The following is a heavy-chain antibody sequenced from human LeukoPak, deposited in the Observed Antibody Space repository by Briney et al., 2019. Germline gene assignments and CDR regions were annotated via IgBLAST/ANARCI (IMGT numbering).Heavy chain of an antibody. V-gene: IGHV1-3*03. J-gene: IGHJ6*03. D-gene: IGHD3-10*01. CDR2: INAANGHT. Sequence: VASVKVSCKTSGYTFTNYAIHWVRQAPGQRFEWMGWINAANGHTKYSQEFQGRITLTRDTSATTAYMELSNLRSEDMALYYCARGRGPPNTNRDFYYYYYMDVWGTGTTVTVSS. CDR3: ARGRGPPNTNRDFYYYYYMDV. CDR1: GYTFTNYA.